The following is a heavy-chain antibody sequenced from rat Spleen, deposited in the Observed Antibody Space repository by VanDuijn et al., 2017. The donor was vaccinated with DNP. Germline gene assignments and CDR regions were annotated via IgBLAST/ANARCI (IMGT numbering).Heavy chain of an antibody. V-gene: IGHV5-7*01. CDR1: GFTFSDHN. D-gene: IGHD1-2*01. CDR3: APYYSSYAMDA. CDR2: SSYDGLST. Sequence: EVQLVESGGGLVQSGRSLKLSCAASGFTFSDHNMAWVRQVPKKGLEWVASSSYDGLSTNYRDSVKGRFTISRDNAKSTLYLQMDSLRSEDTATYYCAPYYSSYAMDAWGQGTSVTVSS. J-gene: IGHJ4*01.